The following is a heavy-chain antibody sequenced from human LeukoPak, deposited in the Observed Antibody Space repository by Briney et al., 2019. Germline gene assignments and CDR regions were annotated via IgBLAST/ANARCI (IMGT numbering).Heavy chain of an antibody. J-gene: IGHJ6*02. D-gene: IGHD4-17*01. Sequence: SVKVSCKASGGTVSSYAISWVRQAPGQGLEWMGGIIPIFGTANYAQKFQGRVTITADESTSTAYMELSSLRSEDTAVYYRARDSPKEYTVIYYYGMDVWGQGTTVTVSS. CDR2: IIPIFGTA. CDR1: GGTVSSYA. CDR3: ARDSPKEYTVIYYYGMDV. V-gene: IGHV1-69*13.